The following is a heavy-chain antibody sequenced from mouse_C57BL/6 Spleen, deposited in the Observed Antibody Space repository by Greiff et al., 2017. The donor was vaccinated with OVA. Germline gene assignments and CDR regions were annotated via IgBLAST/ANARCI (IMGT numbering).Heavy chain of an antibody. Sequence: EVQLQESGGGLVKPGGSLKLSCAASGFTFSSYAMSWVRQTPEKRLEWVATISDGGSYTYYPDNVKGRFTISRDNAKNNLYLQMSHLKSEDTAMYYCAREGDYYGSSYVDYWGQGTTLTVSS. CDR3: AREGDYYGSSYVDY. D-gene: IGHD1-1*01. CDR1: GFTFSSYA. V-gene: IGHV5-4*01. CDR2: ISDGGSYT. J-gene: IGHJ2*01.